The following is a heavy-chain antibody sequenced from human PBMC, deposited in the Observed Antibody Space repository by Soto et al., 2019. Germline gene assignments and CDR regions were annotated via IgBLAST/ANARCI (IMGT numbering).Heavy chain of an antibody. CDR2: IIPILGIA. CDR1: GGTFSSYT. V-gene: IGHV1-69*02. D-gene: IGHD5-18*01. Sequence: QVQLVQSGAEVKKPGSSVKVSCKASGGTFSSYTISWVRQAPGQGLEWMGRIIPILGIANYAQKYQGRVTITADKSTSADYMELSSLRSEDTAVYYCANGYGGQLMDVWGQGTTVTVSS. CDR3: ANGYGGQLMDV. J-gene: IGHJ6*02.